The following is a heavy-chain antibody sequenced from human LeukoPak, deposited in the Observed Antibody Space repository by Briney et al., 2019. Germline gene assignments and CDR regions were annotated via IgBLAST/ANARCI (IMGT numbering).Heavy chain of an antibody. CDR3: ARGHSVVAATGHFDY. CDR2: INHSGST. J-gene: IGHJ4*02. Sequence: PSETLSPTCAVYGGSFSGYYWSWIRQPPGKGLEWIREINHSGSTNYNPSLKSRVTISVDTSKNQFSLKLSSVTAADTAVYYCARGHSVVAATGHFDYWGQGTLVTVSS. V-gene: IGHV4-34*01. D-gene: IGHD2-15*01. CDR1: GGSFSGYY.